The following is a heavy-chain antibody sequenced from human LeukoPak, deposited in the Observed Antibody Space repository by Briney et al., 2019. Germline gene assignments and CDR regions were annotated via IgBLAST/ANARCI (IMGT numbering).Heavy chain of an antibody. D-gene: IGHD4-11*01. V-gene: IGHV1-69*05. CDR2: IIPIFGTT. J-gene: IGHJ5*02. Sequence: ASVKVSCKASGGTFSSYAISWVRQAPGQGLEWMGGIIPIFGTTNYAQKFQGRVTITTDESTSTAHMELSSLRSEDTAVYYCARGHDYSMLDPWGQGTLVTVSS. CDR3: ARGHDYSMLDP. CDR1: GGTFSSYA.